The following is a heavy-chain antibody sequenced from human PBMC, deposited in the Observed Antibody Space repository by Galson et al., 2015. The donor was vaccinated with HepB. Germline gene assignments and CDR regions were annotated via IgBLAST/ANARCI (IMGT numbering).Heavy chain of an antibody. Sequence: SLRLSCAASGFTVSSYYMSWVRQAPGKGLEWVSVIYSGGSAYYADSVKGRFTISRDNSKNTLYLQTNSLRAEDTAVYYCARRYSGSLDIWGQGTMVTVSS. J-gene: IGHJ3*02. CDR2: IYSGGSA. CDR1: GFTVSSYY. V-gene: IGHV3-53*01. CDR3: ARRYSGSLDI. D-gene: IGHD1-26*01.